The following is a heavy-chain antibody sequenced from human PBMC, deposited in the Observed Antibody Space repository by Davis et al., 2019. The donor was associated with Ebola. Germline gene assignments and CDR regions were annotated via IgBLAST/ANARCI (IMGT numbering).Heavy chain of an antibody. CDR3: ARAVFHEVLDY. CDR2: VSHSEREK. V-gene: IGHV3-30*04. D-gene: IGHD3-3*01. Sequence: GESLKISCAASGFTFRNYAMHWVRQAPGKGPEWVAVVSHSEREKFYADSVKGRFTISRDNSENTLYLQMNSLTDDDTAVYYCARAVFHEVLDYWGQGTPVTVSP. CDR1: GFTFRNYA. J-gene: IGHJ4*02.